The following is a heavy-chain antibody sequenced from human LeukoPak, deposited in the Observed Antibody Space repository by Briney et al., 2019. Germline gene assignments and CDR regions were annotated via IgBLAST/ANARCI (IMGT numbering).Heavy chain of an antibody. D-gene: IGHD6-6*01. V-gene: IGHV4-59*01. CDR1: GGSISSYY. J-gene: IGHJ4*02. CDR2: IYYSGST. CDR3: ASSLAARSPFDY. Sequence: SETLSLTCTVPGGSISSYYWSWIRQPPGKGLEWIGYIYYSGSTNYNPSLKSRVTISVDTSKNQFSLKLSSVTAADTAVYYCASSLAARSPFDYWGQGTVVTVSS.